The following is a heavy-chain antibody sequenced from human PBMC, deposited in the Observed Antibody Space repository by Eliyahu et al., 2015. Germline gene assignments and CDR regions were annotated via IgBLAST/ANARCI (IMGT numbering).Heavy chain of an antibody. J-gene: IGHJ2*01. D-gene: IGHD4-17*01. CDR3: AKDPATVTTNNWYFDL. CDR1: XFTFXXXA. CDR2: ISGSGGST. Sequence: EVQLLESGGGLVQPGGSLXLSCAASXFTFXXXAMSWVRQAPGKGLEWVSAISGSGGSTYYADSVKGRFTISRDNSKNTLYLQMNSLRAEDTAVYYCAKDPATVTTNNWYFDLWGRGTLVTVSS. V-gene: IGHV3-23*01.